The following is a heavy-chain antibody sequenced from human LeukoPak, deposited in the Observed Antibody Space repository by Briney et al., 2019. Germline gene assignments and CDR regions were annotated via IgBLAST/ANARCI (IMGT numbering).Heavy chain of an antibody. D-gene: IGHD4-23*01. Sequence: GGSLRLSCAASGFTFSSYWMHWVRQAPGKGLVWVSRIKSDGSSIMYADSVKGRFTISRDNAKSTLYLQMNSLRAEDTAVYYCVRDLDFGGYSNFDYWGQGTLVTVSS. CDR3: VRDLDFGGYSNFDY. V-gene: IGHV3-74*03. CDR2: IKSDGSSI. J-gene: IGHJ4*02. CDR1: GFTFSSYW.